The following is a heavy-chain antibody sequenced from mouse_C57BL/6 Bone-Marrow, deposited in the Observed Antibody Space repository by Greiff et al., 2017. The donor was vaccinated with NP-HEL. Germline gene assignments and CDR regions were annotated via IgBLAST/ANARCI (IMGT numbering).Heavy chain of an antibody. CDR2: IYPGNSDT. V-gene: IGHV1-5*01. CDR3: TRFYGEGAWFAY. Sequence: VQLQQSGTVLARPGASVKMSCKTSGYTFTSYWMHWVKQRPGQGLEWIGAIYPGNSDTSYNQKFKGKAKLTAVTSASTAYMELSSLTNEDSAVYYCTRFYGEGAWFAYWGQGTLVTVSA. D-gene: IGHD1-2*01. CDR1: GYTFTSYW. J-gene: IGHJ3*01.